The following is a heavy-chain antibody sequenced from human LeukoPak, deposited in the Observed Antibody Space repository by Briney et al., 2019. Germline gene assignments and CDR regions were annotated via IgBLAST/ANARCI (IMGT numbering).Heavy chain of an antibody. CDR2: IYYSGST. D-gene: IGHD3-3*01. CDR1: GGSFSGYY. J-gene: IGHJ3*02. V-gene: IGHV4-30-4*08. Sequence: PSETLSLTCAVYGGSFSGYYWSWIRQPPGKGLEWIGYIYYSGSTYYNPSLKSRVTISVDTSKNQFSLKLSSVTAADTAVYYCAREDFWSGYDAFDIWGQGTMVTVSS. CDR3: AREDFWSGYDAFDI.